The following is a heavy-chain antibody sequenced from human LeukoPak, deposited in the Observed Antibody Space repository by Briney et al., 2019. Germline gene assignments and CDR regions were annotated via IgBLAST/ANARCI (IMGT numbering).Heavy chain of an antibody. D-gene: IGHD6-13*01. CDR2: ISNRGDYI. Sequence: GGSLRLSCSASGFTFTSYSMNWVRQAPGKGLEWVSSISNRGDYIYYADSVKGRFTISRDNAKNSLYLQMDSLRAEDTAVYYCAKDQSRIAAAVCADWGQGTLVTVSS. J-gene: IGHJ4*02. V-gene: IGHV3-21*01. CDR1: GFTFTSYS. CDR3: AKDQSRIAAAVCAD.